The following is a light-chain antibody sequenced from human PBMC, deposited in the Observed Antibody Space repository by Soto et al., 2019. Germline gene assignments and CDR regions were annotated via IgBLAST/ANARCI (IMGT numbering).Light chain of an antibody. CDR1: SGDVDAFDY. CDR3: TSFTSSSTKV. V-gene: IGLV2-14*01. J-gene: IGLJ1*01. CDR2: EVS. Sequence: QSALTQPASVSGSPGQSITISCTGTSGDVDAFDYVSWYQQHPGKAPKLMIFEVSDRPSGVSDRFSGSKSGSTASLSISGLQAEDEADYFCTSFTSSSTKVFVTGTKVTVL.